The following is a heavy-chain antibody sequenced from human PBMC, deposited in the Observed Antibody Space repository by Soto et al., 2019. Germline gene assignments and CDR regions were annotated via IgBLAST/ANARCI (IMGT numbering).Heavy chain of an antibody. D-gene: IGHD3-22*01. Sequence: QLQLQESGPGLVKPSETLSLTCTVSGGSISSSSYYWGWIRQPPGKGLEWIASIYYSGSTYYNPSLKSRVTISVDTSKNQFSLKLSPVTAADTDVYYCARHEWLLQDWYFDLWGRGTLVTVSS. V-gene: IGHV4-39*01. CDR2: IYYSGST. CDR3: ARHEWLLQDWYFDL. J-gene: IGHJ2*01. CDR1: GGSISSSSYY.